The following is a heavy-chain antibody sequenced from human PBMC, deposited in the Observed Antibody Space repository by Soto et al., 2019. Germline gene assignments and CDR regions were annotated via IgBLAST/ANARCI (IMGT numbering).Heavy chain of an antibody. J-gene: IGHJ3*02. D-gene: IGHD3-16*01. CDR1: GYTLTELS. CDR2: FDPEDGET. V-gene: IGHV1-24*01. CDR3: ATVNWGKWHPGAFDI. Sequence: QVQLVQSGAEVKKPGASVKVSCKVSGYTLTELSMHWVRQAPGKGLEWMGGFDPEDGETIYAQKFQGRVIMTEDTSTDTDYMELSSLRSEETAVYYCATVNWGKWHPGAFDIWGQGTMVTVSS.